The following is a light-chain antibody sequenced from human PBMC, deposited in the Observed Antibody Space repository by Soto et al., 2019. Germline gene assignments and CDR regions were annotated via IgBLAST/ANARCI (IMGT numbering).Light chain of an antibody. CDR3: QQRSNWPRT. Sequence: EIVLTQSPATRSLSPGERATLSCRASQSVNNYLAWYQQKPGKVPRLLIYDASNRATGIPARFSGSGSGTDFTLTISSLEPEDFALYYCQQRSNWPRTFGQGTKVEIK. J-gene: IGKJ1*01. CDR1: QSVNNY. CDR2: DAS. V-gene: IGKV3-11*01.